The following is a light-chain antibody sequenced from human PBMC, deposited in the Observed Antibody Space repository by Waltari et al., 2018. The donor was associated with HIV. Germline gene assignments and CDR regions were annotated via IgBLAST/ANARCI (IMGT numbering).Light chain of an antibody. CDR3: CSYAGSSTWV. V-gene: IGLV2-23*01. CDR2: ECS. J-gene: IGLJ3*02. CDR1: SSDVGSYKL. Sequence: QSALTQPASVSGSPGQSITISCTGTSSDVGSYKLVSWYQQHPGKAPKLMIYECSKRPSGVSNRFSGSKSGNTASLTISGLQAEDEADYYCCSYAGSSTWVFGGGTKLTVL.